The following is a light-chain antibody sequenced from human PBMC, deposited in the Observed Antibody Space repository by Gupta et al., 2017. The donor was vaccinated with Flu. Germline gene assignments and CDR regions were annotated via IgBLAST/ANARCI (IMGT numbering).Light chain of an antibody. CDR3: ETWDGSLGPDV. CDR2: DID. J-gene: IGLJ2*01. CDR1: SSNVENNH. Sequence: SVLTQPPSVSAAPGQKVTISCSGSSSNVENNHVSWYQHLPGTAPNLLIYDIDRRPPEIPAGSSGPKSLTSATPGLTALRTGDEVGDYCETWDGSLGPDVFGGGTKLTVL. V-gene: IGLV1-51*01.